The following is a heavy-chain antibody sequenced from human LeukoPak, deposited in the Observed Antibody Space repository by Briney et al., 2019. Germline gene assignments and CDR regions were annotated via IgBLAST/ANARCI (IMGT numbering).Heavy chain of an antibody. Sequence: GGSLRLSCAASGFTFSTYAMNWVRQAPGKGLEWVGVISVWGGSTYYADSVKGRFPISRDNSKNTLYLQMNSLRAEDTAVYHCAKTHDSISYHTADAFDIWGPATMVTVSS. D-gene: IGHD3-22*01. CDR2: ISVWGGST. CDR1: GFTFSTYA. J-gene: IGHJ3*02. V-gene: IGHV3-23*01. CDR3: AKTHDSISYHTADAFDI.